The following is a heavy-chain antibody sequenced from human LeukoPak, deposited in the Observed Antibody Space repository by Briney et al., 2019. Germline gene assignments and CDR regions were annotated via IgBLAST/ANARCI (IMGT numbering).Heavy chain of an antibody. D-gene: IGHD2-2*01. CDR2: IYTSGST. Sequence: PSQTLSLTCTVSGGSISSGSYYWSWIRQPAGKGLEWIGRIYTSGSTNYNPALKSRVTISVDTSKNQFSLKLSSVTAADTAVYYCARVHCSSTSCYVLGAFDIWGQGTMVTVSS. CDR1: GGSISSGSYY. CDR3: ARVHCSSTSCYVLGAFDI. V-gene: IGHV4-61*02. J-gene: IGHJ3*02.